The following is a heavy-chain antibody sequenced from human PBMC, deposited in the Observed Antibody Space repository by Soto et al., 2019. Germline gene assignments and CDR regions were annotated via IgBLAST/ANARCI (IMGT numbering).Heavy chain of an antibody. CDR3: ARGGYYDSSGSRNYYYYGMNV. J-gene: IGHJ6*02. V-gene: IGHV1-18*01. Sequence: ASVNGSCKASGYTFTSYGIDWVRQAPGQGLEWLGWISAYDGNTKYAQILQGRVSLTTDTSTNTAYMELRSLRSDDTTMYFCARGGYYDSSGSRNYYYYGMNVWGQGTTVTVPS. CDR2: ISAYDGNT. D-gene: IGHD3-22*01. CDR1: GYTFTSYG.